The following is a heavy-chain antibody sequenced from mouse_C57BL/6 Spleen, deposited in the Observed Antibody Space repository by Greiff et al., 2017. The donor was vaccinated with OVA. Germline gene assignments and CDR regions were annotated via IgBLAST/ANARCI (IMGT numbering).Heavy chain of an antibody. CDR3: ASSHGSSYAMDY. V-gene: IGHV1-52*01. CDR2: IDPSDSET. D-gene: IGHD1-1*01. Sequence: QVQLQQPGAELVRPGSSVKLSCKASGYTFTSYWMHWVKQRPIQGLEWIGNIDPSDSETHYNQKFKDKATLTVDKSSSTAYMQLSSLTSEDSAVYYCASSHGSSYAMDYWGQGTSVTVSS. J-gene: IGHJ4*01. CDR1: GYTFTSYW.